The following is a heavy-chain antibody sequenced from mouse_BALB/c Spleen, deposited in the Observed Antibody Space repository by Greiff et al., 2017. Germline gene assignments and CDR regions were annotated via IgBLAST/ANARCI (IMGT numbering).Heavy chain of an antibody. D-gene: IGHD2-12*01. CDR1: GFNIKDYY. J-gene: IGHJ4*01. Sequence: EVKLQQSGAELVRSGASVKLSCTASGFNIKDYYMHWVKQRPEQGLEWIGWIDPENGDTEYAPKFQGKATMTADTSSNTAYLQLSSLTSEDTAVYYCKPYSPYYAMDYWGQGTSVTVSS. CDR2: IDPENGDT. V-gene: IGHV14-4*02. CDR3: KPYSPYYAMDY.